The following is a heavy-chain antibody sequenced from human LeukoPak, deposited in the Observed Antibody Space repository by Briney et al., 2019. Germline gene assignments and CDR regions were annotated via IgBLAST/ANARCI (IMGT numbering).Heavy chain of an antibody. CDR1: GFTFSSYA. V-gene: IGHV3-30-3*01. D-gene: IGHD5-18*01. J-gene: IGHJ4*02. CDR2: ISYDGSNK. Sequence: PGRSLRLSCAASGFTFSSYAMHWVRQAPGKGLEWVAVISYDGSNKYYADSVKGRFTISRDNSKNTLYLQMNSLRAEDTAVYYCAREDGVQLWLLDYWGQGTLVTVSS. CDR3: AREDGVQLWLLDY.